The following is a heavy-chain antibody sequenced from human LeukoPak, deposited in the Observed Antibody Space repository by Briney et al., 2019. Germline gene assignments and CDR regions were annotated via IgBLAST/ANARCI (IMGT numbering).Heavy chain of an antibody. J-gene: IGHJ6*03. Sequence: SQTLSLTCTVSGGSISSGDYYWSWIRQPPGKGLEWIGYIYYSGSTYYNPSLKSRVTISVDTSKNQFSLKLSSVTAADTAVYYCARAGGITIFGACYMDVWGKGTTVTVSS. V-gene: IGHV4-30-4*08. CDR1: GGSISSGDYY. D-gene: IGHD3-3*01. CDR2: IYYSGST. CDR3: ARAGGITIFGACYMDV.